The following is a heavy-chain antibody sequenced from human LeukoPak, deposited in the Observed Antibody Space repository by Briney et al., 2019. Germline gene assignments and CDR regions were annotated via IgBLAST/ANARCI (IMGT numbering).Heavy chain of an antibody. D-gene: IGHD6-19*01. CDR1: GFTFISYA. CDR2: IFGSGGST. CDR3: AKTTTGYSSGRFPGWPVDY. Sequence: GSLRLSCAASGFTFISYAMYWVRQAPGKGLEWVSGIFGSGGSTHYADSVKGRFTISRDHSKNTVYLQMNSLRAEDTAVYYCAKTTTGYSSGRFPGWPVDYWGQGTLVTVSS. J-gene: IGHJ4*02. V-gene: IGHV3-23*01.